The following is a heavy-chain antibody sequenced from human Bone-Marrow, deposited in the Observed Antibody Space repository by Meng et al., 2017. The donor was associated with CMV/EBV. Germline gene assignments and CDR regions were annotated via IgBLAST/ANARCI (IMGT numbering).Heavy chain of an antibody. CDR3: ARDEEIFGVVGPFDP. D-gene: IGHD3-3*01. V-gene: IGHV1-69*04. CDR1: GGTFSSYT. J-gene: IGHJ5*02. CDR2: IIPILGIA. Sequence: SAKVSCKASGGTFSSYTISWVRQAPGQGLEWMGRIIPILGIANYAQKFQGRVTITADKSTSTAYMELSSLRSEDTAVYYCARDEEIFGVVGPFDPWGQGTLVTVSS.